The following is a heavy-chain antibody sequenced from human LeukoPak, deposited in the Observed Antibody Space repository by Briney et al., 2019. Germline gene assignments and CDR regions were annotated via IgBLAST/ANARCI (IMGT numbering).Heavy chain of an antibody. J-gene: IGHJ4*02. CDR1: GSTFSSNA. D-gene: IGHD6-13*01. CDR2: ICGSGGRT. V-gene: IGHV3-23*01. CDR3: ANDRDRRVVQPWYVY. Sequence: GGSLRLSGAASGSTFSSNATSWGPQAPGKGLEWVSAICGSGGRTYYADSVKVRFTISRDNSKNTLYLQMHSLRAEDTVVYYCANDRDRRVVQPWYVYWGQGTLVTVSS.